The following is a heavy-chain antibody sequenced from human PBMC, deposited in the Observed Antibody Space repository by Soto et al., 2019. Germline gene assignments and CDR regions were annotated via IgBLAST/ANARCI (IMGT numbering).Heavy chain of an antibody. D-gene: IGHD3-10*01. CDR1: GYTFTGYY. CDR2: INPNSGGT. CDR3: ARDLGYYGSGSYGQIYYYYGMDV. V-gene: IGHV1-2*04. Sequence: ASVKVSCKASGYTFTGYYMHWVRQAPGQGLEWKGWINPNSGGTNYAQKFQGWVTMTRDTSISTAYMELSRLRSDDTAVYYCARDLGYYGSGSYGQIYYYYGMDVWGQGTTVTVSS. J-gene: IGHJ6*02.